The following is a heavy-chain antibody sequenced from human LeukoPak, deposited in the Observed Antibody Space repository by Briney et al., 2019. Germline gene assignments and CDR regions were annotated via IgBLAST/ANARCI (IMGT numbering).Heavy chain of an antibody. CDR3: TCDAFDI. J-gene: IGHJ3*02. CDR2: IRSKAYGGTP. V-gene: IGHV3-49*03. Sequence: PGRSRSLSGTTPGLTFGVYAMSWFRQAPGKGLEWVGFIRSKAYGGTPDYAASVKGRFTISKDDSKSIAYLQMDSLKTEDTAVYYCTCDAFDIWGQGTMVTVSS. CDR1: GLTFGVYA.